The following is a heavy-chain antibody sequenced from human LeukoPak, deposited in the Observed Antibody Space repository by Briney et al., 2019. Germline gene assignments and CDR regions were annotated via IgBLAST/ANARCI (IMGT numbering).Heavy chain of an antibody. V-gene: IGHV1-2*02. D-gene: IGHD3-22*01. Sequence: ASVKVSCKASGYTFTGYYMHWVRQAPGQGPEWMGWINPNSGGTNYAQKFQGRVTMTRDTSISTAYMELSRLRSDDTAVYYCARARNYYDSSGPKAYWGQGTLVTVSS. CDR2: INPNSGGT. J-gene: IGHJ4*02. CDR3: ARARNYYDSSGPKAY. CDR1: GYTFTGYY.